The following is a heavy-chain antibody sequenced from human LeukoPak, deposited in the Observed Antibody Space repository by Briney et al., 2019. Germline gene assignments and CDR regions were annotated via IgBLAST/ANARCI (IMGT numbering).Heavy chain of an antibody. Sequence: GGSLRLSCAASGFTFSSYAMHWVRQAPGKGLEWVAVISYDGSNKYYADSVKGRFTISRDNSKNTLYLQMNSLRTEDTAVYYCARGAELDYWGQGTLVTVSS. CDR1: GFTFSSYA. J-gene: IGHJ4*02. CDR3: ARGAELDY. CDR2: ISYDGSNK. V-gene: IGHV3-30*04.